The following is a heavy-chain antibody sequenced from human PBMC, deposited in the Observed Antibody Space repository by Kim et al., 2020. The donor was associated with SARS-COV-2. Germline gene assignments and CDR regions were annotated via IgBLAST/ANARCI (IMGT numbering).Heavy chain of an antibody. CDR1: GGSISSYY. CDR3: ASLRGYVDYYGMDV. J-gene: IGHJ6*02. CDR2: IYYSGST. Sequence: SETLSLTCTVSGGSISSYYWSWIRQPPGKGLEWIGYIYYSGSTNYNPSLKSRVTISVDTSKNQFSLKLSSVTAADTAVYYCASLRGYVDYYGMDVWGQGTTVTVSS. D-gene: IGHD5-12*01. V-gene: IGHV4-59*08.